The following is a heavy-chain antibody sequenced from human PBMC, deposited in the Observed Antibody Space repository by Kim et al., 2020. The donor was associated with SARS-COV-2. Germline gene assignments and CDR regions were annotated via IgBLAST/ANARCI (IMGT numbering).Heavy chain of an antibody. CDR2: ISSSSSYI. J-gene: IGHJ6*02. D-gene: IGHD2-2*02. Sequence: GGSLRLSCAASGFTFSSYSMNWVRQAPGKGLEWVSSISSSSSYIYYADSVKGRFTISRDNAKNSLYLQMNSLRAEDTAVYYCARDCSSTSCYSGYYYGMDVWGQGTTVTVSS. CDR1: GFTFSSYS. CDR3: ARDCSSTSCYSGYYYGMDV. V-gene: IGHV3-21*01.